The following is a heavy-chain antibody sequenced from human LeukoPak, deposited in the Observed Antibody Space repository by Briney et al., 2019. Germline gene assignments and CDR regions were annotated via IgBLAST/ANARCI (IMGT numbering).Heavy chain of an antibody. CDR3: ARDGTILGCSGGSCYEGFDP. D-gene: IGHD2-15*01. CDR2: INYSGRT. J-gene: IGHJ5*02. V-gene: IGHV4-59*01. Sequence: SETLSLTCTVSGGSISTYYWSWVRQPPGKGLEWIGYINYSGRTNANSSLKGRVAISVDTSKNQFSLRLSSVTAADTAVYYCARDGTILGCSGGSCYEGFDPWGQGTLVTVSS. CDR1: GGSISTYY.